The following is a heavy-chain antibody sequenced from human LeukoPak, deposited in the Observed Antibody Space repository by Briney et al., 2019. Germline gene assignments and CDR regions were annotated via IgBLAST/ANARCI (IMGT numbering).Heavy chain of an antibody. V-gene: IGHV1-69*13. CDR3: ATYYYGSGSYYNVRAWFDP. J-gene: IGHJ5*02. CDR1: GGTFSSYA. Sequence: ASVKVSCKASGGTFSSYAISWVRQAPGQGLEWMGGIVPIFGTANYAQKFQGRVTITADESTSTAYMELSSLRSEDTAVYYCATYYYGSGSYYNVRAWFDPWGQGTLVTVSS. D-gene: IGHD3-10*01. CDR2: IVPIFGTA.